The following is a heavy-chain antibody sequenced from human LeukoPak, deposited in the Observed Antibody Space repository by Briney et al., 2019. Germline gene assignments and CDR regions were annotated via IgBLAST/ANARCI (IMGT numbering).Heavy chain of an antibody. J-gene: IGHJ4*02. CDR2: IYYSGST. D-gene: IGHD5-12*01. V-gene: IGHV4-39*01. CDR1: GGSISSSSYY. CDR3: ATQPLGGYPIYYFDY. Sequence: LETLSLTCTVSGGSISSSSYYWGWIRQPPGKGLEWIGSIYYSGSTYYNPSLKSRFTISVDTSKNQFSLKLSSVTAADTAVYYCATQPLGGYPIYYFDYWGQGTLVTVSS.